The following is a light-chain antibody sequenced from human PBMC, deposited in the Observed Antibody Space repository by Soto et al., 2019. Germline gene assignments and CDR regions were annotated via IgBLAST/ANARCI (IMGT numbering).Light chain of an antibody. CDR2: AAS. J-gene: IGKJ5*01. V-gene: IGKV1-39*01. Sequence: DIQMTQSPSSLSASVGDRVTITCRASQNIDNYLNWYLQRPGQAPKLLIYAASRLHTGVPSRFSGSGSGTTFILTITSLQAEDFATYYCQQSYSSPITFGQGTRLEIK. CDR1: QNIDNY. CDR3: QQSYSSPIT.